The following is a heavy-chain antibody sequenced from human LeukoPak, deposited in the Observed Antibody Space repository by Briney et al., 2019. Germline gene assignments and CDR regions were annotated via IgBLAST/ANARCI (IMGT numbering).Heavy chain of an antibody. CDR2: ISGSGGDT. CDR1: GFTFSSYA. D-gene: IGHD3-10*01. Sequence: PGGSLRLSFAASGFTFSSYAMSWVRQTPGKGLEWVSSISGSGGDTYYADSVKGRFTTSRDNSKNTLYLQMNSLRAEDTAVYYCAKDSPYGSGLNFDYWGQGTLVTVSS. V-gene: IGHV3-23*01. J-gene: IGHJ4*02. CDR3: AKDSPYGSGLNFDY.